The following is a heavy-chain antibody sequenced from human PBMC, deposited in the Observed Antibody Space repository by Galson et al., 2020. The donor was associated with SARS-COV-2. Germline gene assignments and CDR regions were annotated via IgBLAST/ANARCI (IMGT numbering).Heavy chain of an antibody. CDR1: GFTFSDYA. CDR2: IRIDENSK. D-gene: IGHD3-10*01. V-gene: IGHV3-33*02. Sequence: QAGGSLRLSCAASGFTFSDYAIHWVRQSPGKGLEWVALIRIDENSKAYGDSAKGRFTISRDNSKNTVFLQLDTLRPEDTAVYHCARAGYRGSGSYYGSYNWFDPWGQGTLVTVSS. CDR3: ARAGYRGSGSYYGSYNWFDP. J-gene: IGHJ5*02.